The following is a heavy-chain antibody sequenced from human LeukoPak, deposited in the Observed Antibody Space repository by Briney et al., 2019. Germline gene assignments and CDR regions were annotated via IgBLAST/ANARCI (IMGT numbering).Heavy chain of an antibody. Sequence: ASETLSLTCTVSGYSISSGYYWGWIRQPPGKGLGWIGSIYHSGSTYYNPSLKSRVTISVDTSKNQFSLKPSSVTAADTAVFYCARDLDEYGDYGGAWFDPWGQGTLVTVSS. CDR1: GYSISSGYY. V-gene: IGHV4-38-2*02. J-gene: IGHJ5*02. D-gene: IGHD4-17*01. CDR2: IYHSGST. CDR3: ARDLDEYGDYGGAWFDP.